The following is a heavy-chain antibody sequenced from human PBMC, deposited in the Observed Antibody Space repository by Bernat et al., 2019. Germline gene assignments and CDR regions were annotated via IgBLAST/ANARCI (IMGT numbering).Heavy chain of an antibody. V-gene: IGHV3-30*01. J-gene: IGHJ3*02. Sequence: QVQLVESGGGVVQPGRSLRLSCAASGFTFRTYAMHWVRQAPGKGLEWVAVISYDGSEKYYVDSVKGRFTISRDNSKNTLYLQMNSLRAEDTSVYYCARVGGGAVAGKGSAFDIWGQGTMVTVSS. D-gene: IGHD6-19*01. CDR2: ISYDGSEK. CDR1: GFTFRTYA. CDR3: ARVGGGAVAGKGSAFDI.